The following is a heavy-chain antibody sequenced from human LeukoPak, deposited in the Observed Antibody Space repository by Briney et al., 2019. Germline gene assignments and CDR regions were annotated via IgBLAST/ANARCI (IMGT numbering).Heavy chain of an antibody. Sequence: GRSLRLSCAASGFTFRSYAMHWVRQAPGKGLEWLAVISYDGSNKSYTDSVKGRFTISRDNSKNTLYLQMNSLRAEDTAVYYCARGSPMIVVVTPFDYWGQGTLVTVSS. CDR2: ISYDGSNK. CDR3: ARGSPMIVVVTPFDY. D-gene: IGHD3-22*01. J-gene: IGHJ4*02. CDR1: GFTFRSYA. V-gene: IGHV3-30*10.